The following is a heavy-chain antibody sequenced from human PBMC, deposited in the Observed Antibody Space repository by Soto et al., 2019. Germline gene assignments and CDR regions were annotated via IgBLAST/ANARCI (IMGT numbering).Heavy chain of an antibody. CDR3: ARGDSSSPFDY. V-gene: IGHV3-74*01. J-gene: IGHJ4*02. D-gene: IGHD6-6*01. Sequence: GGSLRLSCAASGFTFSSYWMHWVRQDPGKGRGWVSRINSDGSRTSNADPVKGRFTISRDNAKNTLYLQMNSLRAEDTAVYYCARGDSSSPFDYWGQGALVTVSS. CDR2: INSDGSRT. CDR1: GFTFSSYW.